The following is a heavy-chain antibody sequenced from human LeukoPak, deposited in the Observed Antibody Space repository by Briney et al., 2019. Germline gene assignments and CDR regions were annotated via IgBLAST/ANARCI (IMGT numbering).Heavy chain of an antibody. CDR1: GYSISSGYY. CDR2: IYHSGST. D-gene: IGHD2-21*02. Sequence: SETLSLTCTVSGYSISSGYYWGWIRQPPGKGLEWIGSIYHSGSTYYNSSLKSRVTISVDTSKNQFSLKLSSVTAADTAVYYCASQPVTAISSTYYHYYMDVWGKGTTVTVSS. CDR3: ASQPVTAISSTYYHYYMDV. V-gene: IGHV4-38-2*02. J-gene: IGHJ6*03.